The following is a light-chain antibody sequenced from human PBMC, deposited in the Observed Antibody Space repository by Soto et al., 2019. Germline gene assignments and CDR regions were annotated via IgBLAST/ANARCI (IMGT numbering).Light chain of an antibody. Sequence: QSVLTQPPSVSAAPGQKGTISCSGSNSNIGINFVSWYQQFPGTAPKLLIYDTNERPSGIPDRISGSKSGTSATLGITGLQPGDEADYYCATWDSSLTIVVFGGGTKVTVL. CDR2: DTN. CDR1: NSNIGINF. V-gene: IGLV1-51*01. J-gene: IGLJ2*01. CDR3: ATWDSSLTIVV.